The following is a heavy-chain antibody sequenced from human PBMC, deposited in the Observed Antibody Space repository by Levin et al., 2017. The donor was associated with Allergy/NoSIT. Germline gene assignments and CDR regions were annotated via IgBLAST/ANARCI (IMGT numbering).Heavy chain of an antibody. CDR1: GGTFSSYA. CDR3: ARDGYGDYGYYYYYGMDV. CDR2: IIPIFGTA. Sequence: KISCKASGGTFSSYAISWVRQAPGQGLEWMGGIIPIFGTANYAQKFQGRVTITADESTSTAYMELSSLRSEDTAVYYCARDGYGDYGYYYYYGMDVWGQGTTVTVSS. V-gene: IGHV1-69*01. J-gene: IGHJ6*02. D-gene: IGHD4-17*01.